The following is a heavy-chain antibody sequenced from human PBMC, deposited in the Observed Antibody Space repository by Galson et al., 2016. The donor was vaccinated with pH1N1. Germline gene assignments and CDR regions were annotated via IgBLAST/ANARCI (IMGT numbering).Heavy chain of an antibody. Sequence: SVKVSCKASGYTFTSFYIHWVRQAPGQGLEWTGRINPNRGDSNFAQKFQGRVAMTSDTSISTAYMELSSLRSDDTAFYYCAKASDLSAYDLDYFDYWGQGTLVTVSS. J-gene: IGHJ4*02. V-gene: IGHV1-2*06. CDR2: INPNRGDS. CDR3: AKASDLSAYDLDYFDY. CDR1: GYTFTSFY. D-gene: IGHD5-12*01.